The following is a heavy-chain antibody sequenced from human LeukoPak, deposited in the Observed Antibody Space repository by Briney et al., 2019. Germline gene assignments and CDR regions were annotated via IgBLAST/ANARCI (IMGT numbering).Heavy chain of an antibody. CDR2: ISGSGGST. Sequence: LAGGSLRLSCAASGFTFSSYWMSWVRQAPGKGLEWVSAISGSGGSTYYADSVKGRFAISRDNSKNTLYLQMNSLRAEDTAVYYCAKESTLCSSTSCYTGVDYWGQGTLVTVSS. CDR1: GFTFSSYW. V-gene: IGHV3-23*01. D-gene: IGHD2-2*02. J-gene: IGHJ4*02. CDR3: AKESTLCSSTSCYTGVDY.